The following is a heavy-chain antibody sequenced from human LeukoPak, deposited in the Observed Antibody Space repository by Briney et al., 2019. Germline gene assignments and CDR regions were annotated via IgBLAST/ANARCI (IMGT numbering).Heavy chain of an antibody. CDR1: GFTFSSYA. D-gene: IGHD5-12*01. V-gene: IGHV3-23*01. CDR2: ISGSGGST. J-gene: IGHJ4*02. CDR3: ANLEGSGLSFDY. Sequence: PGRSLRLSCAASGFTFSSYAMSWVRQAPGKGLEWVSAISGSGGSTYYADSVKGRFTISRDNSKNTLYLQMNSLRAEDTAVYYCANLEGSGLSFDYWGQGTLVTVSS.